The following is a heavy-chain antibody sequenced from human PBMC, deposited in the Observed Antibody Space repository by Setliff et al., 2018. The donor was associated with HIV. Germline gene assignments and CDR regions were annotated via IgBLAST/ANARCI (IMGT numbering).Heavy chain of an antibody. CDR1: SGSVSGYY. CDR3: ARRARSWADYYYYYMDV. J-gene: IGHJ6*03. Sequence: ASETLSLTCSVSSGSVSGYYWGWIRQPPGKKLEWIGYIHSSGSTIYSASLKSRVSISVDTSKNQFSLKLSSVTAADTAVYYCARRARSWADYYYYYMDVWGKGTTVTVSS. CDR2: IHSSGST. D-gene: IGHD1-26*01. V-gene: IGHV4-59*08.